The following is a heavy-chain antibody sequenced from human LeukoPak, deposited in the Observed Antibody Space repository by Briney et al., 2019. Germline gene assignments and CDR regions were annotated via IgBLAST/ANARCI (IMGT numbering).Heavy chain of an antibody. D-gene: IGHD3-22*01. CDR2: IYTSVSS. Sequence: SETLSLTCTVSGGSISSYYWSWIRQPAGRGLEWIGRIYTSVSSNYNPSLNSRVTMSVDTSKNQFSLNLSSVTAADTAVYYCARDPHDSSGHYAGFDYWGQGTLVTVSS. CDR3: ARDPHDSSGHYAGFDY. J-gene: IGHJ4*02. V-gene: IGHV4-4*07. CDR1: GGSISSYY.